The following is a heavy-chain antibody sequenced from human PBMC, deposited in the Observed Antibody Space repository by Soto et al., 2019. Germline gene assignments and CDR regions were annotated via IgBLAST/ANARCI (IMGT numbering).Heavy chain of an antibody. CDR2: IGTAGDT. Sequence: GGSLRLSCAASGFTFSSYDMHWVRQATGKGLEWVSAIGTAGDTYYPGSVKGRFTISRENAKNSLYLQMNSLRAEDTAVYYCARFRKGQDYFDYWGQGTLVTVSS. CDR1: GFTFSSYD. J-gene: IGHJ4*02. V-gene: IGHV3-13*01. CDR3: ARFRKGQDYFDY.